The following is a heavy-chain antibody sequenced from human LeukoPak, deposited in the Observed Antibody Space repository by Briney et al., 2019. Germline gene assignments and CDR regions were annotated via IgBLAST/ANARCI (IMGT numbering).Heavy chain of an antibody. CDR2: IIPIFGTA. CDR1: GGTFSSYA. V-gene: IGHV1-69*05. J-gene: IGHJ4*02. Sequence: SVKVSCKASGGTFSSYAISWVRQAPRQGLEWMGGIIPIFGTANYAQKFQGRVTITTDESTSTAYMELSSLRSEDTAVYYCARAGVGPMGFFDYWGQGTLVTVSS. CDR3: ARAGVGPMGFFDY. D-gene: IGHD3-10*01.